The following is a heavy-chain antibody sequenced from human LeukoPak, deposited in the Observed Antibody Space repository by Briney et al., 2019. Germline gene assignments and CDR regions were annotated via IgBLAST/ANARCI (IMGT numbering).Heavy chain of an antibody. CDR2: ISWNSGSI. J-gene: IGHJ6*03. CDR1: GFTFDDYA. CDR3: AKGLKTAVGPYMGYHYYMDV. Sequence: QPGGSLRLSCAASGFTFDDYAMHWVRQAPGKGLEWVSGISWNSGSIGYADSVKGRFTISRDNAKNSLYLQMISLRAEDTALYYCAKGLKTAVGPYMGYHYYMDVWGKGTTVTVSS. D-gene: IGHD5-18*01. V-gene: IGHV3-9*01.